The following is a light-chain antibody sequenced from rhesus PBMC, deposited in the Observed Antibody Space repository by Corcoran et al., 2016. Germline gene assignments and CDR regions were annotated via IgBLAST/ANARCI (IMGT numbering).Light chain of an antibody. V-gene: IGKV1-16*01. CDR2: KAS. Sequence: DIQMTQSPSSLSASVGDKVTITCQASQSISSWLAWYQQKPGKAPKPLICKASSVESWVPSRFSGSGSGTDFTLTISSLQPEDFATYYCQQYNSAPRTFGQGTKVEIK. CDR1: QSISSW. CDR3: QQYNSAPRT. J-gene: IGKJ1*01.